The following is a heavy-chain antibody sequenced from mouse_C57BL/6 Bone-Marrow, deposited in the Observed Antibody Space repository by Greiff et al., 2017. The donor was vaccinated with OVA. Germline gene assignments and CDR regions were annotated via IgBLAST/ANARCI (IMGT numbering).Heavy chain of an antibody. CDR3: ARNWAAYWYFDV. CDR2: IWSGGRT. V-gene: IGHV2-2*01. D-gene: IGHD4-1*01. J-gene: IGHJ1*03. CDR1: GFSLTSYG. Sequence: VQLQQSGPGLVQPLQSLSITCKVSGFSLTSYGVHWVSQSPGKGLEWVGVIWSGGRTDYNAAFISTLSISKDNSKSQVFFKMTSLQADDTAIYYCARNWAAYWYFDVWGTGTTVTVSS.